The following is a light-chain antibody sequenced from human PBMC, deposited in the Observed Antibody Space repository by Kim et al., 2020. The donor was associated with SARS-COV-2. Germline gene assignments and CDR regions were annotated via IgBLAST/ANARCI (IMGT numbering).Light chain of an antibody. CDR2: GAS. CDR1: QSVSSMY. CDR3: QQYENAPWT. V-gene: IGKV3-20*01. J-gene: IGKJ1*01. Sequence: IVLTQSPGTLSLSPGERATLSCKASQSVSSMYLAWYQQKPGQAPRLLMYGASYRSTGIPDRCSGSGSGTDFTLTISRLEPEDCAVYYCQQYENAPWTFGQGTKVDSK.